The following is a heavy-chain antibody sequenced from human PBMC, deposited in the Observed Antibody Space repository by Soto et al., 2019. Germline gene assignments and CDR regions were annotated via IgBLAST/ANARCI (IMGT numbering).Heavy chain of an antibody. J-gene: IGHJ4*02. Sequence: QAQLVQSGAEVKNPGSSVKVSCKASGVTFSTYGISWLRQVPGQGLDWMGGIIAVFGAPKYAQKFQDRVTLTADESTNTAYMELRSLTSADTAVYYCATFPLDFDTSDYMWDHWGQGTLVTVSS. CDR3: ATFPLDFDTSDYMWDH. D-gene: IGHD3-22*01. V-gene: IGHV1-69*01. CDR2: IIAVFGAP. CDR1: GVTFSTYG.